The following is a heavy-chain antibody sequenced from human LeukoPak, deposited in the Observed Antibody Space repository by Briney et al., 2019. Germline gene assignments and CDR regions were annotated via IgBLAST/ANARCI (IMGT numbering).Heavy chain of an antibody. CDR1: GGSISTTNYY. CDR3: AKSGTVEMATMIDY. Sequence: SPETLSLTCTVSGGSISTTNYYWGWIRQPPGKGLEWIGNIFYSGSTYYSPSLKSRLSISLDTSRNQFSLKLNSVTAADTAVYYCAKSGTVEMATMIDYWGQGTLVTVSS. J-gene: IGHJ4*02. D-gene: IGHD5-24*01. V-gene: IGHV4-39*07. CDR2: IFYSGST.